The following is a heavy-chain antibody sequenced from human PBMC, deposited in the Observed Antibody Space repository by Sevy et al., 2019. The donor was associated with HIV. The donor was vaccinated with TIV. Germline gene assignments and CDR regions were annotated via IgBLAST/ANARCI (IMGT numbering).Heavy chain of an antibody. CDR1: GYTFTSYD. V-gene: IGHV1-8*01. Sequence: ASVKVSCKASGYTFTSYDINWVRQATGQGLEWMGWMNPNSGNTGYAQKFQGRVTMTRNTSISTAYMELSSLRSEDTAVYYCARDFREYSSGSFYFDYWGQGTLVTVSS. D-gene: IGHD6-25*01. CDR3: ARDFREYSSGSFYFDY. J-gene: IGHJ4*02. CDR2: MNPNSGNT.